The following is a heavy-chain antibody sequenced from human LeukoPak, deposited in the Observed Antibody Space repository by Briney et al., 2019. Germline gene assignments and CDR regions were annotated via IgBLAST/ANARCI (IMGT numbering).Heavy chain of an antibody. D-gene: IGHD2-8*02. CDR3: ARDTGGVWQHGMDV. CDR1: VFAVSNNY. CDR2: LYSRGDT. Sequence: GGSLRLSCEVSVFAVSNNYMNRVRQAPGKGLEWVSILYSRGDTYYADSVKGRFIISRDTLKNMLYLQMNSLRAEDTAVYYCARDTGGVWQHGMDVWGQGTTVIVSS. J-gene: IGHJ6*02. V-gene: IGHV3-53*01.